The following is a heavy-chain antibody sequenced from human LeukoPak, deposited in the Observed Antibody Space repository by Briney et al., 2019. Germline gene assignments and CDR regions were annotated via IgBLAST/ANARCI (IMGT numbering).Heavy chain of an antibody. CDR2: ISTSSAHI. Sequence: GGSLRLSCAASGFTFSSYSMIWVRQAPGGGLEWVSSISTSSAHIYYADSVKARFTMSRDNAKNSLYLQMDSLRAEDTAVYYCARDLFDYWGQGTLVTVSS. J-gene: IGHJ4*02. CDR1: GFTFSSYS. CDR3: ARDLFDY. V-gene: IGHV3-21*01.